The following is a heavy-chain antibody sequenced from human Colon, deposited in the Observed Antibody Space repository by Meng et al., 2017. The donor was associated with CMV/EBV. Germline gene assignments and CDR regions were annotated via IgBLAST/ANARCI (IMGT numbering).Heavy chain of an antibody. CDR3: ASHSSYVWGSHH. CDR1: GYIFTGYY. Sequence: VQVVLSGAEVRMPGASVKVSCKASGYIFTGYYIHWVRQAPGQGLEWMGWMDPTTGRTDYAQKFQGTVTMTRDTSISTAYLELSRLTSDDTAVYYCASHSSYVWGSHHWGQGTLVTVSS. J-gene: IGHJ1*01. V-gene: IGHV1-2*02. D-gene: IGHD3-16*01. CDR2: MDPTTGRT.